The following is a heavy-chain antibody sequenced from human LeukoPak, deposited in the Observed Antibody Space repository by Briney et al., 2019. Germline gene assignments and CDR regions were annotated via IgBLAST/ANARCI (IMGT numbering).Heavy chain of an antibody. V-gene: IGHV1-69*05. Sequence: SVKVSCKASGGTFSSYAISWVRQAPGQGLEWMGGIIPIFGTANYAQKFQGRVTITTDESTSTAYMELSSLRSEDTAVYYCARRASSSWYLGQTYFFDYWGQGTLVTVSS. CDR3: ARRASSSWYLGQTYFFDY. D-gene: IGHD6-13*01. CDR2: IIPIFGTA. J-gene: IGHJ4*02. CDR1: GGTFSSYA.